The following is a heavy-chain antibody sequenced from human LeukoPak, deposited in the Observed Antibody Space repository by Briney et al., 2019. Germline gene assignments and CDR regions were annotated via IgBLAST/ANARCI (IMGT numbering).Heavy chain of an antibody. CDR3: ASQGYRSGGSCYSTNFDY. J-gene: IGHJ4*02. CDR2: IIPILGIA. Sequence: SVKVSCKASGGTFSSYAISWVRQAPGQGLEWMGRIIPILGIANYAQKFQGRVTITADKSTSTAYMELSSLRSEDTAVYYCASQGYRSGGSCYSTNFDYWGQGTLVTVSS. V-gene: IGHV1-69*04. CDR1: GGTFSSYA. D-gene: IGHD2-15*01.